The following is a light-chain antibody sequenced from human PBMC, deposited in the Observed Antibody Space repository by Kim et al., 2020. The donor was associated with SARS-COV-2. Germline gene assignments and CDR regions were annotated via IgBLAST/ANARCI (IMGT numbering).Light chain of an antibody. V-gene: IGLV1-47*01. CDR2: ENY. CDR1: RSNIGSNY. CDR3: AAWDDSLSVHYV. Sequence: ELTQPPSASGTPGQRVTISCSGSRSNIGSNYVYWYQQLPGAVPKLLIYENYQRPSGVPDRFSGSKSGTSASLAISGLRSEDEADYYCAAWDDSLSVHYVFGTGTKVTVL. J-gene: IGLJ1*01.